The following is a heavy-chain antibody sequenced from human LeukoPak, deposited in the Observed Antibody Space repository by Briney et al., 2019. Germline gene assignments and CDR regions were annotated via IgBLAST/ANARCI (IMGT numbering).Heavy chain of an antibody. CDR1: GGFITGSSCS. CDR3: ARQYFDNTGYYYFDS. J-gene: IGHJ4*02. CDR2: HYYSGST. D-gene: IGHD3-22*01. Sequence: SETLSLTCTASGGFITGSSCSWGWIRQSPGKGLEWIGSHYYSGSTYYNPSLKSRVTMSADTSKNQFSLKLSSVTATDTAVYYCARQYFDNTGYYYFDSWGQGTLVTVSS. V-gene: IGHV4-39*01.